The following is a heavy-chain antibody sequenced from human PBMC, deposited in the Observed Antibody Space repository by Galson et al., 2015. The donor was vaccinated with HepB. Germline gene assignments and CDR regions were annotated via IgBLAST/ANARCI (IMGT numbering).Heavy chain of an antibody. J-gene: IGHJ6*03. CDR2: IYTSGST. D-gene: IGHD4-17*01. Sequence: TLSLTCTVSGDSISSGSYYWNWIRQPAGKGLEWIGRIYTSGSTNYNPSLKSRVTMSVDMSRNQFSLKLNSVIAADTAVYYCARASYGDYVDYYYTDLWGKGTTVTVSS. V-gene: IGHV4-61*02. CDR1: GDSISSGSYY. CDR3: ARASYGDYVDYYYTDL.